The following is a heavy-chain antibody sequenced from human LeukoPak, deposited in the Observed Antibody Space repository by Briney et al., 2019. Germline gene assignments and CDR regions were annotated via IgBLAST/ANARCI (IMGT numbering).Heavy chain of an antibody. CDR2: IYTSGST. CDR3: ARAERAEQPRSEYFQH. CDR1: GGSISSSSYY. Sequence: SETLSLTCTVSGGSISSSSYYWSWIRQPAGKGLEWIGRIYTSGSTNYNPSLKSRVTMSVDTSKSQFSLKLSSVTAADTAVYYCARAERAEQPRSEYFQHWGQGTLVTVSS. D-gene: IGHD6-13*01. J-gene: IGHJ1*01. V-gene: IGHV4-61*02.